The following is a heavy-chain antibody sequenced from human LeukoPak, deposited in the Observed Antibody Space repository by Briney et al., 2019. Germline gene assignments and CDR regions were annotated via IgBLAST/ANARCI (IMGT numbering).Heavy chain of an antibody. CDR3: ARVRKDGIWFGELFLVTYYFDY. CDR1: GFTFSTYT. D-gene: IGHD3-10*01. V-gene: IGHV3-21*01. J-gene: IGHJ4*02. CDR2: ISSSGTYI. Sequence: GGSLRLSCAASGFTFSTYTMNWVRQAPGKGLDWVSSISSSGTYIYYADSLKGRFTISRDNAKNSLYLQMNSLRAEDTAVYYCARVRKDGIWFGELFLVTYYFDYWGQGTLVTVSS.